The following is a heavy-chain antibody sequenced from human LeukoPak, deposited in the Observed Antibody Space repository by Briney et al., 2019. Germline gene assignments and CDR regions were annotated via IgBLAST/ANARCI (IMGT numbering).Heavy chain of an antibody. D-gene: IGHD6-19*01. J-gene: IGHJ4*02. CDR1: GGSFSGYY. CDR3: ASDSSGRIDSFDY. CDR2: INHSGST. V-gene: IGHV4-34*01. Sequence: PSETLSLTCAVYGGSFSGYYWSWIRQPPGKGLEWIGEINHSGSTNYNPSLKSRVTISVDTSKNQFSLKLSSVTAADTAVYYCASDSSGRIDSFDYWGQGTLVTVSS.